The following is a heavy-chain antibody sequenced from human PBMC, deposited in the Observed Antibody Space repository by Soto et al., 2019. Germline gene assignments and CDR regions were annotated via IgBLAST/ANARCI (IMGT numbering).Heavy chain of an antibody. J-gene: IGHJ3*02. D-gene: IGHD3-22*01. CDR2: FDPEDGET. CDR1: GYTLTELS. V-gene: IGHV1-24*01. Sequence: QVQLVQSGAEVKKPGASVKVSCKVSGYTLTELSMHWVRQAPGKGLEWMGGFDPEDGETIYAQKFQGRVTTTEDTSTDTAYMELSSPRSEDTAVYYCATSKANTYYYDSSGPDAFDIWGQGTMVTVSS. CDR3: ATSKANTYYYDSSGPDAFDI.